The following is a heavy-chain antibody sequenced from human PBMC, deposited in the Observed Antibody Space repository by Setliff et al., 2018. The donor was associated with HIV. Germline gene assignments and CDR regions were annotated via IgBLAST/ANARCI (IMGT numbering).Heavy chain of an antibody. CDR3: ATYYYDSSGHLPEWYFDL. CDR2: IGPYNDRT. Sequence: GASVKVSCKTSGYMFIAYGMSWVRRAPGQGLEWMGWIGPYNDRTEYAQKFQGRVTIAADKSTSTAYMELSSLRSEDTAVYYCATYYYDSSGHLPEWYFDLWGRGTLVTVS. V-gene: IGHV1-18*01. D-gene: IGHD3-22*01. CDR1: GYMFIAYG. J-gene: IGHJ2*01.